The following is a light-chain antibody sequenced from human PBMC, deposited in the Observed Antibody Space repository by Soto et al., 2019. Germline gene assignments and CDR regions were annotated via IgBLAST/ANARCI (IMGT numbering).Light chain of an antibody. Sequence: EIVLTQPPGTLSLSPGERATLSCRASQSVSINDLAWYQQKPGQAPRLLIYGASIRATGIPDRFSGSGSGTDFTLTISRLEPEDFAVYYCQQYGRSSWTFGQGTKVDIK. CDR3: QQYGRSSWT. J-gene: IGKJ1*01. V-gene: IGKV3-20*01. CDR1: QSVSIND. CDR2: GAS.